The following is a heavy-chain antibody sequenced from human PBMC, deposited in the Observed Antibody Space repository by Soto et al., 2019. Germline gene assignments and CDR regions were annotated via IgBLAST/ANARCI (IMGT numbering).Heavy chain of an antibody. CDR1: GFTFSSYA. V-gene: IGHV3-30*04. CDR2: ISYDGSNK. J-gene: IGHJ4*02. CDR3: ARDRGYSSSWYYFDY. Sequence: GGSLRLSCAASGFTFSSYAMHWVRQAPGKGLEWVAVISYDGSNKYYADSVKGRFTISRDNSKNTLYLQMNSLRAEDTAVYYCARDRGYSSSWYYFDYWGQGTLVTVSS. D-gene: IGHD6-13*01.